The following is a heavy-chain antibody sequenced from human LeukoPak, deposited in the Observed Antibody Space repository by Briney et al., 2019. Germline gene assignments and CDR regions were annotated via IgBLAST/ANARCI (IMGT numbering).Heavy chain of an antibody. D-gene: IGHD3-3*02. CDR1: GGSISSSSYY. Sequence: SETLSLTCTVSGGSISSSSYYWGWIRQPPGKGLEWIGSIYYSGSTYYNPSLKSRVTISVDTSKNQFSLKLSSVTAADTAVYYCARDSGHLDVWGQGTTVTVSS. CDR2: IYYSGST. CDR3: ARDSGHLDV. V-gene: IGHV4-39*07. J-gene: IGHJ6*02.